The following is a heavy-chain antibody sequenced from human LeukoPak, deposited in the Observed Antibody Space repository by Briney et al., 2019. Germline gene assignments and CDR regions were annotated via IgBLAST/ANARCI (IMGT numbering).Heavy chain of an antibody. CDR3: ARTANFAAGYYIDY. J-gene: IGHJ4*02. V-gene: IGHV3-21*01. CDR2: ISGSSRHK. D-gene: IGHD6-13*01. Sequence: GGSLRLSCAASGFTFSSYTMNWVRQAPGKGLEWVSSISGSSRHKYYADSVKGRFTISRDNAKNSLYLQMNSLRAEDTAVYYCARTANFAAGYYIDYWCQGTLVTVSS. CDR1: GFTFSSYT.